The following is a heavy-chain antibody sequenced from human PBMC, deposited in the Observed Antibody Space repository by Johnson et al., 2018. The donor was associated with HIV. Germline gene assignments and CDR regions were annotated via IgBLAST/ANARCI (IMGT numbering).Heavy chain of an antibody. J-gene: IGHJ3*02. CDR2: ISGSGDST. Sequence: VQLMESGGGLVQPGGSLRLSCAASGFTFSSYAMSWVSQAPGKGLEWVSVISGSGDSTYYADSVKGRFTISSDNSKNTLSLQMNSLRAEDTAVYYCAGGKSGWYGIDAFDIWGQGTVVTVSS. V-gene: IGHV3-23*01. CDR1: GFTFSSYA. CDR3: AGGKSGWYGIDAFDI. D-gene: IGHD6-19*01.